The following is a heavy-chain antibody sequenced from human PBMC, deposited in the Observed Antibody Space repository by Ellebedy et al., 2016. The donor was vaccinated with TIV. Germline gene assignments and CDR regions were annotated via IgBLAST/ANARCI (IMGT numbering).Heavy chain of an antibody. Sequence: GESLKISXAASGFTFSSYWMSWVRQAPGKGLEWVANIKQDGSEKYYVDSVKGRFTISRDNSKNTLYLQMNSLRAEDTAVYYCAREGTGYYPLEGFDIWGQGTMVTVSS. V-gene: IGHV3-7*01. J-gene: IGHJ3*02. CDR1: GFTFSSYW. D-gene: IGHD3/OR15-3a*01. CDR3: AREGTGYYPLEGFDI. CDR2: IKQDGSEK.